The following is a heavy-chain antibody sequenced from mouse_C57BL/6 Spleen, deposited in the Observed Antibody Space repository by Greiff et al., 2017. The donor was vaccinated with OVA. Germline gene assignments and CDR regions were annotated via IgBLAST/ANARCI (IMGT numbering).Heavy chain of an antibody. CDR1: GYTFTDYN. CDR3: ARSGGYSLYYDAMDY. V-gene: IGHV1-18*01. J-gene: IGHJ4*01. Sequence: EVQLVESGPELVKPGASVKIPCKASGYTFTDYNMDWVKQSHGKSLEWIGDINPNNGGTIYNQKFKGKATLTVDKSSSTAYMELRSLTSVDTAVYYCARSGGYSLYYDAMDYWGQGTSVTVSS. CDR2: INPNNGGT. D-gene: IGHD2-3*01.